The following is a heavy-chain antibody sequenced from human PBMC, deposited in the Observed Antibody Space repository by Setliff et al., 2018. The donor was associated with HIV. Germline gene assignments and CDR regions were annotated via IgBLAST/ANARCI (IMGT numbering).Heavy chain of an antibody. D-gene: IGHD6-13*01. Sequence: SETLSLTCAVYTESLTRYDWAWIRQSPEKGLEWIGEIDDSGSIIYNPSLQSRVTMSVDTSKNQFSLKVRSLTAADTGLYYCAREGRTYSSSSSWLDPWGQGTLVTVSS. CDR3: AREGRTYSSSSSWLDP. CDR2: IDDSGSI. V-gene: IGHV4-34*01. J-gene: IGHJ5*02. CDR1: TESLTRYD.